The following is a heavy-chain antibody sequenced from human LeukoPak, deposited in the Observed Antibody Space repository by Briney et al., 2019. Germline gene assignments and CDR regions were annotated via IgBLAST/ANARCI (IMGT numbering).Heavy chain of an antibody. V-gene: IGHV4-4*07. CDR2: IYTSGST. J-gene: IGHJ4*02. CDR1: GGSISSYY. D-gene: IGHD1-1*01. CDR3: ARQDAGSTTFDY. Sequence: SETLSLTCTVSGGSISSYYWSWIRQPAGKGLEWIGRIYTSGSTYYNPSLKSRVTISVDTSKNQFSLKLSSVTAADTAVYYCARQDAGSTTFDYWGQGTLVTVSS.